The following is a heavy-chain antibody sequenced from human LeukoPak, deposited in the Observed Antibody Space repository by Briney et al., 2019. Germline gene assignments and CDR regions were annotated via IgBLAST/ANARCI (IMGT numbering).Heavy chain of an antibody. CDR3: ARVKIGRYFDL. Sequence: SKTLSLTCTVSGGSISSYYWSWIRQPPGKGLEWIGYIYYSGSTNYNPSLKSRVTISVDTSKNQFSLKLSSVTAADTAVYYCARVKIGRYFDLWGRGTLVTVSS. V-gene: IGHV4-59*01. CDR1: GGSISSYY. CDR2: IYYSGST. J-gene: IGHJ2*01.